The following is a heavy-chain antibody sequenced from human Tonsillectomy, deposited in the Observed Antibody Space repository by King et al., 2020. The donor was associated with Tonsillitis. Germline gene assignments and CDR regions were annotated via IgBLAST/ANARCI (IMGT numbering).Heavy chain of an antibody. Sequence: VQLVESGGGLVQPGGSLRLSCAASGFTFTSYSMNWVRQAPGKGLQWVSYISSGSSTIYYADSVKGRSTISRDSATNSLFLQMNSLRAEDTAVYYCARDSGNEYFDYYFDYWGQGTLVTVSS. CDR1: GFTFTSYS. J-gene: IGHJ4*02. D-gene: IGHD3-9*01. V-gene: IGHV3-48*01. CDR3: ARDSGNEYFDYYFDY. CDR2: ISSGSSTI.